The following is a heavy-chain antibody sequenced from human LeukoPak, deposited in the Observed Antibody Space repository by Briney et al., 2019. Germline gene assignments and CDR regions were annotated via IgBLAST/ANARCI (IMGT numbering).Heavy chain of an antibody. J-gene: IGHJ3*02. CDR1: GFTFDDYA. V-gene: IGHV3-9*01. D-gene: IGHD6-19*01. CDR3: AKDGGIGYSSGWDAFDI. Sequence: GGSLRLSCAASGFTFDDYAMRWVRQAPGKGLEWVSGISWNRGSIGYADSVKGRFTISRDNAKNSLYLQMNSLRAEDTALYYCAKDGGIGYSSGWDAFDIWGQGTMVTVSS. CDR2: ISWNRGSI.